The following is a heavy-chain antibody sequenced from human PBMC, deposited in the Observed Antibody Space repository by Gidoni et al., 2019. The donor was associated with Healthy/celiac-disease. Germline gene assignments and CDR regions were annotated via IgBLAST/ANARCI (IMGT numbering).Heavy chain of an antibody. J-gene: IGHJ5*02. CDR2: ISGSGGST. Sequence: EVQLLESGGGLVQPGGSLRLSGAASGFTFSSYAMSWVRQAPGKGLEWVSAISGSGGSTYYADSVKGRFTISRDNSKNTLYLQMNSLRAEDTAVYYCAKRRYNWNVVGGWFDPWGQGTLVTVSS. V-gene: IGHV3-23*01. CDR1: GFTFSSYA. D-gene: IGHD1-1*01. CDR3: AKRRYNWNVVGGWFDP.